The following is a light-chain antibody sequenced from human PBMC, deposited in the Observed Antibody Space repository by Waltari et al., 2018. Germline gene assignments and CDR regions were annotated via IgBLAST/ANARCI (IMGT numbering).Light chain of an antibody. Sequence: QSALTQPASVSGSPGQSITISCTGTSSDVGSYNLVSWYQQHPGKAPKLMIDEGSKRPSRVSNRFSGSKSGNTASLTISGLQAEDEADYYCFSYAGSSTFVFGTGTKVTVL. CDR3: FSYAGSSTFV. V-gene: IGLV2-23*01. CDR1: SSDVGSYNL. CDR2: EGS. J-gene: IGLJ1*01.